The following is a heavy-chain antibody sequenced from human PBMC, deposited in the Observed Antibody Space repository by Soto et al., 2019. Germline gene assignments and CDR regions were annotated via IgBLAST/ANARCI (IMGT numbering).Heavy chain of an antibody. CDR2: ISGSGGST. V-gene: IGHV3-23*01. D-gene: IGHD6-13*01. J-gene: IGHJ5*02. Sequence: SLRLSCAASGFTFSSYAMSWVRQAPGKGLEWVSAISGSGGSTYYADSVKGRFTISRDNSKNTLYLQMNSLRAEDTAVYYCAKAKYSGIAAAGTNWFDPWGQGTLVTVSS. CDR1: GFTFSSYA. CDR3: AKAKYSGIAAAGTNWFDP.